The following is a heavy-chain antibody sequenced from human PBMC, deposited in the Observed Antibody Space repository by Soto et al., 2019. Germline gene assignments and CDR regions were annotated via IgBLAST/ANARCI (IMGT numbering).Heavy chain of an antibody. D-gene: IGHD1-20*01. V-gene: IGHV4-30-4*01. CDR3: GKKNNWKSIDV. Sequence: QVQLQKSGPGLVKPSQTLSLTCTVSGGSIRRGDYHWNWIRQPPGKGLEWIGNIYNSGGTHYNQTIKCRVTISLDASKNPFSLKLSSVIAADTAIYYCGKKNNWKSIDVWGQGTTVTVSS. CDR2: IYNSGGT. J-gene: IGHJ6*02. CDR1: GGSIRRGDYH.